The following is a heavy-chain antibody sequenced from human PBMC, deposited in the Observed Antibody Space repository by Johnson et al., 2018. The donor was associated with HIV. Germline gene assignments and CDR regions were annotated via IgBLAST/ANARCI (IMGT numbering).Heavy chain of an antibody. V-gene: IGHV3-20*04. CDR1: GFTVSSNY. J-gene: IGHJ3*02. Sequence: VQLVESGGGLVKPGGSLRLSCAASGFTVSSNYMSWVRQAPGKGLEWVSGINWNGGSTGYADSVKGRFPISRDNAKNSLYLQMNSLKTEDTAVYYCARDALANWEEVDAFDIWGQGTMVTVSS. CDR2: INWNGGST. D-gene: IGHD7-27*01. CDR3: ARDALANWEEVDAFDI.